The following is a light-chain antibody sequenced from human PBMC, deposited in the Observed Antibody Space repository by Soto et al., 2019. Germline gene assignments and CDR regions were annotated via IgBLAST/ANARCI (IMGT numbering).Light chain of an antibody. V-gene: IGLV2-14*01. CDR2: DVS. Sequence: QSALTQPASVSGSPGQSITISCTGTSSDVGAYNYVSWYQQHPDKAPKVLIYDVSNRPSGVSNRFSGSKSGNTASLTISGLQAEDEADYYCNSYTGSNTLDVFGTGTKLTVL. CDR3: NSYTGSNTLDV. J-gene: IGLJ1*01. CDR1: SSDVGAYNY.